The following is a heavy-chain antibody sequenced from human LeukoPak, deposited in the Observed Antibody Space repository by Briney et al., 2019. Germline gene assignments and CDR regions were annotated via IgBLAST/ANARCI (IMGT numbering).Heavy chain of an antibody. CDR3: ARDLATMVRGVIIGY. V-gene: IGHV1-2*06. J-gene: IGHJ4*02. CDR2: INPNSGGT. D-gene: IGHD3-10*01. Sequence: ASVKVSCKASGYTFTGYYMHWVRQAPGQGLEWMGRINPNSGGTNYAQKFQGRVTMTRDTSLSTAYMELSRLRSDDTAVYYCARDLATMVRGVIIGYWGQGTLVTVSS. CDR1: GYTFTGYY.